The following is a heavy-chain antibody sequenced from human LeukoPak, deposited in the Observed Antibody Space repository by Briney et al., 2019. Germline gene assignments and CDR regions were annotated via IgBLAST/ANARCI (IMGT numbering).Heavy chain of an antibody. CDR1: GYTFTSYG. J-gene: IGHJ6*02. CDR3: ERVMTTYSFGPDRLYGMDV. V-gene: IGHV1-18*01. D-gene: IGHD2/OR15-2a*01. Sequence: ASVKVSCKASGYTFTSYGISWVRQAPGQGLEWMGWISAYNGNTNYAKKLQGRVTMTTDTSTSTAYMELRSLRSDDAAVYYCERVMTTYSFGPDRLYGMDVWGQGTTVTVSS. CDR2: ISAYNGNT.